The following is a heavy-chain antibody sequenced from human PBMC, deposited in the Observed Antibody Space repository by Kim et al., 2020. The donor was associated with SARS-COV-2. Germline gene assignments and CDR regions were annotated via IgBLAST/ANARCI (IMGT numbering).Heavy chain of an antibody. CDR3: AKRDVLNGYY. V-gene: IGHV3-23*01. J-gene: IGHJ4*02. CDR1: GFSFARSA. Sequence: GGSLRLSCVASGFSFARSAMSWVRQAPGKGPQWVSSIGVSGGSTFYADSVKGRFTISRDNSKNTLFLEMNRLRVDDTAVYYCAKRDVLNGYYWGQGIRVTVSS. D-gene: IGHD3-10*02. CDR2: IGVSGGST.